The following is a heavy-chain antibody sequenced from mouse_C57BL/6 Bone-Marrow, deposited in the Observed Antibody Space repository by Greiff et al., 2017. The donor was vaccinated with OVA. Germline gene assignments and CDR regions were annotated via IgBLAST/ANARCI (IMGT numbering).Heavy chain of an antibody. CDR1: GYTFTDYY. D-gene: IGHD2-4*01. Sequence: VQLQQSGPELVKPGASVKISCKASGYTFTDYYMNWVQQSHGKSLEWIGDINPNNGGTSYNQKFKGKATLTVDKSSSTAYMELRSLTSEDSAVYYCAREAIYYDYDASYWGQGTLVTVSA. CDR2: INPNNGGT. J-gene: IGHJ3*01. V-gene: IGHV1-26*01. CDR3: AREAIYYDYDASY.